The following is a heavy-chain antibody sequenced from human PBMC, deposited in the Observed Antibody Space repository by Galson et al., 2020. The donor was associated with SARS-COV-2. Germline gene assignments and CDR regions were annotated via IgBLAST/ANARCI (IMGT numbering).Heavy chain of an antibody. Sequence: TGGSLRLSCEASGFTFSTFGMSWVRQAPGKGLEWVSSVSDSGGATYYADSVKARFTISRDNSKNTLYLQMYSLRAEDSALYYCARYSGDDSGWYEINCFDPWGQGTLVTVSS. CDR2: VSDSGGAT. CDR3: ARYSGDDSGWYEINCFDP. D-gene: IGHD6-19*01. CDR1: GFTFSTFG. V-gene: IGHV3-23*01. J-gene: IGHJ5*02.